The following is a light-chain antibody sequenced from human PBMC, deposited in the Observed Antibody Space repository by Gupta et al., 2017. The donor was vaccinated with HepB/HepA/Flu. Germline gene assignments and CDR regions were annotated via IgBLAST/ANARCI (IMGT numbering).Light chain of an antibody. CDR2: GAS. Sequence: DIQLTQSPSFLSASVGDRVTITCRASQGISRYLAWYQQRPGKAPNLLIYGASTLQIGVPSRFSGSGSGTEFTLTISSLQPEDFATYYCQQLSTYPWTFGQGTKVEIK. V-gene: IGKV1-9*01. J-gene: IGKJ1*01. CDR1: QGISRY. CDR3: QQLSTYPWT.